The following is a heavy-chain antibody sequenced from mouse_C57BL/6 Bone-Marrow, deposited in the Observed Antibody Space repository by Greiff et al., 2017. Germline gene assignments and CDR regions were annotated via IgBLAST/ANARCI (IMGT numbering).Heavy chain of an antibody. Sequence: QVQLQPSGAELVKPGASVKMSCKASGYNFTTYPIEWMKQKHGKSLEWIGNFHPYNADTKYTEKFKGKATLTVDQSSSTVYLELSRFTSDDSAVYYGASTTIVTPDWYCDFWGTGTTVTVSS. CDR1: GYNFTTYP. CDR2: FHPYNADT. V-gene: IGHV1-47*01. J-gene: IGHJ1*03. CDR3: ASTTIVTPDWYCDF. D-gene: IGHD2-5*01.